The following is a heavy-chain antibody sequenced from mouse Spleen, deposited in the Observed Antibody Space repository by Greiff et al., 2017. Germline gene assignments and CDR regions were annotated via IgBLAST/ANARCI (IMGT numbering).Heavy chain of an antibody. V-gene: IGHV2-2*02. CDR2: IWSGGST. D-gene: IGHD2-4*01. CDR1: GFSLTSYG. J-gene: IGHJ1*01. Sequence: VQLQQSGPGLVQPSQSLSITCTVSGFSLTSYGVHWVRQSPGKGLEWLGVIWSGGSTDYNAAFISRLSISKDNSKSQVFFKMNSLQANDTAIYYCAREGLRRGFFDVWGAGTTVTVSS. CDR3: AREGLRRGFFDV.